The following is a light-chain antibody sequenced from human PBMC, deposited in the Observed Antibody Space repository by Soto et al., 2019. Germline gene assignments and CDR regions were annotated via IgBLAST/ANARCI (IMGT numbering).Light chain of an antibody. CDR2: AAS. J-gene: IGKJ3*01. CDR1: QAIGSL. V-gene: IGKV1-8*01. Sequence: AIRMTQSPSSFSASTGDRVIITCRASQAIGSLLAWYQQKPGKALKLLIYAASTLQTGVPSRFSGSGSGTAFTLTIRSLQSEDLATYYCHQYYSYPLTFGPGTKVDIK. CDR3: HQYYSYPLT.